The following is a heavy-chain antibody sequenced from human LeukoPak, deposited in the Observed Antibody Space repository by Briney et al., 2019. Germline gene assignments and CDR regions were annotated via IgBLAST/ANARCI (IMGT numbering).Heavy chain of an antibody. CDR2: IYHSGST. J-gene: IGHJ4*02. Sequence: SSQTLSLTCAVSGGSISSGGYSWNWIRQPPGKGLEWIGYIYHSGSTYYNPSLKSRVTISVDRSKNQFSLKLSSVTAADTAVYYCARGYSYVDYWGQGTLVTVSS. V-gene: IGHV4-30-2*01. CDR3: ARGYSYVDY. CDR1: GGSISSGGYS. D-gene: IGHD5-18*01.